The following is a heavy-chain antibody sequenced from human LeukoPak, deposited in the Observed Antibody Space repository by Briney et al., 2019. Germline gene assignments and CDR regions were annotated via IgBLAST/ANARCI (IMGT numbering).Heavy chain of an antibody. Sequence: PGGSLRLSCAASGFTFSSYAMSWVRQAPGKGLEWVSAISGSGGSTYYADSVKGRFTISRDNSKNTLYLQMNSLRAEDTAVYYCAKDRCSGGSCYYFDYWGHGTLVTVSS. V-gene: IGHV3-23*01. CDR2: ISGSGGST. CDR1: GFTFSSYA. CDR3: AKDRCSGGSCYYFDY. D-gene: IGHD2-15*01. J-gene: IGHJ4*01.